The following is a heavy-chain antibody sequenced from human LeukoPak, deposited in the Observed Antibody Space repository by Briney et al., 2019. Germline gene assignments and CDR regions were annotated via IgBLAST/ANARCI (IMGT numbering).Heavy chain of an antibody. J-gene: IGHJ2*01. CDR3: ARALSGENYFPWYFDL. CDR1: GFTFSTSS. Sequence: PGGSLRLSCAASGFTFSTSSLNWVRQAPGKGLEWVSSITRQSTYIYYADSMKGRFTISRDGAKNSLYLQMNSLRADDTAVYYCARALSGENYFPWYFDLWGRGTLVTVSS. V-gene: IGHV3-21*01. CDR2: ITRQSTYI. D-gene: IGHD2/OR15-2a*01.